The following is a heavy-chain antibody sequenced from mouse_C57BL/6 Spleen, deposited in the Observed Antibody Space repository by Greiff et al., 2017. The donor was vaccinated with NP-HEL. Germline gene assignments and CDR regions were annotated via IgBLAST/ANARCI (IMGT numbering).Heavy chain of an antibody. CDR3: TRRRDYSNYRAMDY. Sequence: VQLQQPGAELVRPGASVTLSCKASGYTFTDYEMHWVKQTPVHGLEWIGAIDPETGGTAYNQKFKGKAILTADKSSSTAYMELRSLTSEDSAVYYCTRRRDYSNYRAMDYWGQGTSVTVSS. CDR2: IDPETGGT. D-gene: IGHD2-5*01. J-gene: IGHJ4*01. V-gene: IGHV1-15*01. CDR1: GYTFTDYE.